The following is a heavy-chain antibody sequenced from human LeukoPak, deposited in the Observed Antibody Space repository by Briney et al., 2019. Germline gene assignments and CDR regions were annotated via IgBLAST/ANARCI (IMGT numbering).Heavy chain of an antibody. Sequence: GGSLRLSCVASGFTFSTYEMTWVRQAPGKGLEWISYISSSGNTIYYADSVKGRFTISRDNSKNTLYLQMNSLRAEDTAVYYCARGEYYYGSGSYYHYWGQGTLVTVSS. CDR2: ISSSGNTI. CDR1: GFTFSTYE. D-gene: IGHD3-10*01. V-gene: IGHV3-48*03. CDR3: ARGEYYYGSGSYYHY. J-gene: IGHJ4*02.